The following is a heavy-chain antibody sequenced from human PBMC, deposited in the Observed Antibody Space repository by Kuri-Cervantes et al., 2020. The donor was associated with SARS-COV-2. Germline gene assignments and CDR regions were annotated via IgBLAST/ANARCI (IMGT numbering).Heavy chain of an antibody. CDR2: IKFDGSDK. CDR3: ARSYGVRYVPFDH. D-gene: IGHD4-17*01. J-gene: IGHJ4*02. V-gene: IGHV3-7*05. Sequence: GGSLRLSCSASGFTFANYYMSWVRQSPGKGLEWAANIKFDGSDKYYVDSVRGRFTISRDNAKNSLFLQLNSLTAADTAVYYCARSYGVRYVPFDHWGPGTLVTVSS. CDR1: GFTFANYY.